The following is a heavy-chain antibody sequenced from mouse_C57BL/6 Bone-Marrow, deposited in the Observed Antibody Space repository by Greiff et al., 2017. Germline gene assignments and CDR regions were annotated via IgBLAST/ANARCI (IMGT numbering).Heavy chain of an antibody. CDR3: ARWAMDD. Sequence: QVPLQQPGAELVKPGASVKMSCKASGYTFTSYWLTWVKQRPGQGLEWIGDIYPGSGSTTYNEKFKSKATLTVDTSSSTAYMQHSSLASEDSAVYYCARWAMDDWGQGTSVTVSS. CDR1: GYTFTSYW. V-gene: IGHV1-55*01. J-gene: IGHJ4*01. CDR2: IYPGSGST.